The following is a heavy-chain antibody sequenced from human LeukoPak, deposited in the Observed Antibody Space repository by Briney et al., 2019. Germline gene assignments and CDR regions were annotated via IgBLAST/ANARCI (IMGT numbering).Heavy chain of an antibody. D-gene: IGHD3-10*01. CDR3: ASWATQNYGSGSYYMFN. Sequence: GGSLRLSCAASGFTFSSYEMNWVRQAPGKGLEWVSYISSSGSTIYYADSVKGRFTISRDNAKNSLYLQMNSLRAEDTAVYYCASWATQNYGSGSYYMFNWGQGTLVTVSS. CDR1: GFTFSSYE. J-gene: IGHJ4*02. CDR2: ISSSGSTI. V-gene: IGHV3-48*03.